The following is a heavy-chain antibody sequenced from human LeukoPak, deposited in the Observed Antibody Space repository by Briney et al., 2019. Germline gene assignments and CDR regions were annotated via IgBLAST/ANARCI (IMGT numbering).Heavy chain of an antibody. CDR2: INHSGST. Sequence: SETLSLTCAVYGGSFSGYYWSWIRQPPGKGLEWIGEINHSGSTNYNPSLKSRVTISVDTSKNQFSLKLSSVAAADTAVYYCARGRGFDPWGQGTLVTVSS. V-gene: IGHV4-34*01. CDR3: ARGRGFDP. J-gene: IGHJ5*02. CDR1: GGSFSGYY.